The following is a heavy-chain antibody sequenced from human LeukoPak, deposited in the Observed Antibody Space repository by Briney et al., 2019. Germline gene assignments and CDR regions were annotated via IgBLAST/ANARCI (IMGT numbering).Heavy chain of an antibody. D-gene: IGHD3-10*01. CDR3: ARGFGDLFVFDY. Sequence: GGSLRLSCVASRFRFNSYSMNWVRQAPGKGLEWISYISHGGGSMFFGDSVKGRFTISRDDAKNSVYLQMDSLSAEDTAVYYCARGFGDLFVFDYWGQGTLVTVSS. V-gene: IGHV3-48*04. J-gene: IGHJ4*02. CDR2: ISHGGGSM. CDR1: RFRFNSYS.